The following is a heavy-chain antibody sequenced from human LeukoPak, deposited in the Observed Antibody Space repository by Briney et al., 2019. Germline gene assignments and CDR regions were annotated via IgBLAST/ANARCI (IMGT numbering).Heavy chain of an antibody. J-gene: IGHJ4*02. CDR3: ARQYSSGWYSD. CDR1: GYTFTSYY. Sequence: ASVKVSCKASGYTFTSYYIHWVRQAPGQGLEWMGIVNPSGGSTSYAKKFQGRVTMTRDMSTSTVYLELSSLRSEDTAVYYCARQYSSGWYSDWGQGTLVTVSS. D-gene: IGHD6-19*01. CDR2: VNPSGGST. V-gene: IGHV1-46*01.